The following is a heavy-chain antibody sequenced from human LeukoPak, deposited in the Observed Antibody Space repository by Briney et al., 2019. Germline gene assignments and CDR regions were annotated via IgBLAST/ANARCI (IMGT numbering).Heavy chain of an antibody. J-gene: IGHJ4*02. CDR1: GGTFSSYT. CDR3: ASLTDYYDSSGHQGVDY. Sequence: GASVKVSCKASGGTFSSYTISWVRQAPGQGLEWMGRIIPIFGIANYAQKFQGRVTITADKSTSTAYMELSSLRSEDTAVYYCASLTDYYDSSGHQGVDYWGQGTLVTVSS. V-gene: IGHV1-69*02. D-gene: IGHD3-22*01. CDR2: IIPIFGIA.